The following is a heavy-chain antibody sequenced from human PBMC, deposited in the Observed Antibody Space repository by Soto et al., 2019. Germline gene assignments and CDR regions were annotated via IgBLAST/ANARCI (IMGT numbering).Heavy chain of an antibody. J-gene: IGHJ4*02. V-gene: IGHV3-72*01. CDR2: TRDKGNRFIT. CDR1: GFTLSDHY. CDR3: ARGRSPSGRYRDY. Sequence: EVQLVESGGGLVQPGGSLRLSCAASGFTLSDHYMDWVRQAPGKGLEWVGRTRDKGNRFITEYAASAKGRFTISKDDSKSSLYRQKNSLQTEDTALYYCARGRSPSGRYRDYWGQGTLVNVSA. D-gene: IGHD3-10*01.